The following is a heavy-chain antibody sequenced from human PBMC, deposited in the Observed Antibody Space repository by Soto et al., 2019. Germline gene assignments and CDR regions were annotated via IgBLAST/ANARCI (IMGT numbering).Heavy chain of an antibody. J-gene: IGHJ4*02. Sequence: QVQLVQSGAEVKEPGASVKVSCKASGATFTSYGFNWVRQAPGQGLEWMGWISGYNGDTHYAQNFQVRVTMTIDTSTSIAYMALRSLRSDETAVYYCARATIFGLVSFDYWGQGTLVTVSS. V-gene: IGHV1-18*01. CDR2: ISGYNGDT. CDR1: GATFTSYG. D-gene: IGHD3-3*02. CDR3: ARATIFGLVSFDY.